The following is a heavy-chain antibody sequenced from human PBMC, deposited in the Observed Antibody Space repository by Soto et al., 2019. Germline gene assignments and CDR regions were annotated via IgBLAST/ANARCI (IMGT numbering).Heavy chain of an antibody. Sequence: ASETLSLTCTVSGGSISRYYWSWIRQTPGKGLEWIGYIYYSGSTNYNPSLKRRVTISVDTSKNQFSLKLSSVTAADTAVYYCARVRYSDGSTYYYYGMDVWGQGTTVTVSS. CDR3: ARVRYSDGSTYYYYGMDV. V-gene: IGHV4-59*01. D-gene: IGHD5-18*01. CDR1: GGSISRYY. CDR2: IYYSGST. J-gene: IGHJ6*02.